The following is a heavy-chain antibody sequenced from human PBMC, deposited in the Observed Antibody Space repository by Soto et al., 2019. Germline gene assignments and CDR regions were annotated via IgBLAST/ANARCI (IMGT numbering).Heavy chain of an antibody. D-gene: IGHD2-2*01. CDR2: IVVGSGNT. CDR3: ARVVGVPAATYGMDV. J-gene: IGHJ6*02. V-gene: IGHV1-58*01. CDR1: GFTFTSSA. Sequence: SVKVSCKASGFTFTSSAVQWVRQARGQRLEWIGWIVVGSGNTNYAQKFQERVTITRDMSTSTAYMELSSLRSEDTAVYYCARVVGVPAATYGMDVWGQGTTVTVSS.